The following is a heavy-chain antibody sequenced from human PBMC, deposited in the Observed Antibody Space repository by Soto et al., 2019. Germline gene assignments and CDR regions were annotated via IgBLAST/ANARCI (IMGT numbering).Heavy chain of an antibody. CDR2: IYYSGST. CDR1: GCSISSYY. CDR3: ARDPRLGIDAFDI. D-gene: IGHD3-16*01. V-gene: IGHV4-59*01. Sequence: PSETLSLTCTVSGCSISSYYWSWIRQPPGKGLEWIGYIYYSGSTNYNPSLKSRVTISVDTSKNQFSLKLSSVTAADTAVYYCARDPRLGIDAFDIWGQGTMVTVSS. J-gene: IGHJ3*02.